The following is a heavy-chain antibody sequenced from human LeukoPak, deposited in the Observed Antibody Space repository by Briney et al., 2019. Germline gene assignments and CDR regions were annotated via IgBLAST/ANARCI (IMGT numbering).Heavy chain of an antibody. CDR2: IKQEGSEK. CDR1: GFTFSSYW. D-gene: IGHD2-2*01. V-gene: IGHV3-7*03. J-gene: IGHJ4*02. Sequence: GGSLRLSCATSGFTFSSYWMSWVRQAPEKGLEWVANIKQEGSEKYYADFVKGRFTISRDNAKNSLYLQMNSLRVVDTAIYYPLIPAMNYWGQGTLVIVSS. CDR3: LIPAMNY.